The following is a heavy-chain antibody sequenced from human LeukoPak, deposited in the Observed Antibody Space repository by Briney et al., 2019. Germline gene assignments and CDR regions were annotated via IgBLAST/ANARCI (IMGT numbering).Heavy chain of an antibody. V-gene: IGHV4-61*08. J-gene: IGHJ3*02. CDR1: GGSISNGGYY. Sequence: PSETLSLTCTVSGGSISNGGYYWSWFRQPPGKGLEWIGYIYYSGSTNYNPSLKSRVTISVDTSKNQFSLKLSSVTAADTAVYYCARYFGLLGAFDIWGQGTMVTVSS. CDR3: ARYFGLLGAFDI. D-gene: IGHD3-9*01. CDR2: IYYSGST.